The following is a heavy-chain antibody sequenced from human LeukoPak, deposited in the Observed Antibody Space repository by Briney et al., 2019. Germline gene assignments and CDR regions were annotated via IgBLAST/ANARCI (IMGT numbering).Heavy chain of an antibody. D-gene: IGHD3-9*01. V-gene: IGHV4-59*08. CDR1: GGSIRSYY. CDR3: ARGSYDILTGFVFDI. Sequence: SETLSLTCTVSGGSIRSYYWSWRWQPPGKGLECIGYIYYSGSTNYNPSLKGRVTISVDTSKNQFSLKLSSVTAADTAVYYCARGSYDILTGFVFDIWGQGTMVTVSS. J-gene: IGHJ3*02. CDR2: IYYSGST.